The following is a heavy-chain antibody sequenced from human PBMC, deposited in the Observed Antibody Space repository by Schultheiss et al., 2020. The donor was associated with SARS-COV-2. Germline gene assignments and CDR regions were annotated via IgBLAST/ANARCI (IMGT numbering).Heavy chain of an antibody. CDR3: ARERHRWRDYYDFWSGYYTSGESNDYGMDV. V-gene: IGHV1-2*02. CDR2: INPNSGGT. D-gene: IGHD3-3*01. Sequence: ASVKVSCKASGYTFTGYYMHWVRQAPGQGLEWMGWINPNSGGTNYAQKFQGRVTMTRDTSISTAYMELSRLRSDDTAVYYCARERHRWRDYYDFWSGYYTSGESNDYGMDVWGQGTTVTVSS. CDR1: GYTFTGYY. J-gene: IGHJ6*02.